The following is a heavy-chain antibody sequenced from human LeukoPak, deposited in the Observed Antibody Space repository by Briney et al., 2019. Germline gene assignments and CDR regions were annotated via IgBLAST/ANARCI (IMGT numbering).Heavy chain of an antibody. Sequence: SQTLSLTCSVSGGSISRSDYYWSWIRQPPGKGLEWIGYIYHSGSTYYNPSLKSRVTISVDRSKNQFSLKLSSVTAVDTAVYYCARVEINWFDPWGQGTLVTVSS. CDR1: GGSISRSDYY. V-gene: IGHV4-30-2*01. D-gene: IGHD5-24*01. J-gene: IGHJ5*02. CDR3: ARVEINWFDP. CDR2: IYHSGST.